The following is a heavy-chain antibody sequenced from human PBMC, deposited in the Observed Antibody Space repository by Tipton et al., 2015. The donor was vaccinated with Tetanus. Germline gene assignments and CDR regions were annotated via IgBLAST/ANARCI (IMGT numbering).Heavy chain of an antibody. V-gene: IGHV4-34*01. CDR3: ARPRGYSSGYFYY. CDR1: GGAFSGYY. CDR2: INHSGGT. J-gene: IGHJ4*02. D-gene: IGHD3-22*01. Sequence: TLSLTCAVSGGAFSGYYWSWIRQSPGEGLEWIGAINHSGGTNYNPSLRSRVTMSIDTSQKQVSRKLSSVTAADTAVYYCARPRGYSSGYFYYWGLGTLVTVSS.